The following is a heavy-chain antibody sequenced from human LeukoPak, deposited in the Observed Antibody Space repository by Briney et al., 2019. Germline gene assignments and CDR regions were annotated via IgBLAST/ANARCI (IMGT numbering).Heavy chain of an antibody. D-gene: IGHD6-19*01. V-gene: IGHV3-23*01. CDR3: AKDLRYSSGWYGSFDY. Sequence: GGSLRLSCAASGFTFSSYAMSWVRQAPGKGLEWVSAISGSGGSTYYADSVKGRFTISRDNSKNTLYLQMNSLRAEDTAVYYCAKDLRYSSGWYGSFDYWGQGTLATVSS. CDR2: ISGSGGST. CDR1: GFTFSSYA. J-gene: IGHJ4*02.